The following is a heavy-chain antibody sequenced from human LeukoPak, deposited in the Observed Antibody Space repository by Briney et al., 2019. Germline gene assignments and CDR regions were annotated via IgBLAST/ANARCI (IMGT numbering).Heavy chain of an antibody. CDR2: ISGSGGST. J-gene: IGHJ4*02. CDR1: GFTFSSYA. V-gene: IGHV3-23*01. CDR3: ANPSYSSGWYYFDY. Sequence: GGSLRLSCAASGFTFSSYAMSWVRQAPGKGLEWVSAISGSGGSTYYADSAKGRFTISRDNSKNTLYLQMNSLRAEDTAVYYCANPSYSSGWYYFDYWGQGTLVTASS. D-gene: IGHD6-19*01.